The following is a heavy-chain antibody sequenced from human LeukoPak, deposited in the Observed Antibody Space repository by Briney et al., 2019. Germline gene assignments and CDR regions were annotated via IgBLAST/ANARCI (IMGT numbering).Heavy chain of an antibody. J-gene: IGHJ6*02. V-gene: IGHV1-18*01. CDR2: ISAYNGNT. CDR1: GYTFTSYG. CDR3: ARGLRRYCSSTSCYTYYYGMDV. D-gene: IGHD2-2*02. Sequence: ASVKVSCKASGYTFTSYGISWVRQAPGQGLEWMGWISAYNGNTSYAQKLQGRVTMTTDTSTSTAYMELRSLRSDDTAVYYCARGLRRYCSSTSCYTYYYGMDVWGQGTTVTVSS.